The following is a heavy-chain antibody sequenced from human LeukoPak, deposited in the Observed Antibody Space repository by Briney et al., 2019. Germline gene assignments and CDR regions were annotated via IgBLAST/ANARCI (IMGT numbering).Heavy chain of an antibody. V-gene: IGHV4-39*07. CDR3: ARAVAGSLFRRKYYFDY. D-gene: IGHD6-19*01. CDR2: IYYSGST. CDR1: GGSISSSSYY. Sequence: SGTLSLTCTVSGGSISSSSYYWGWIRQPPGKGLEWIGSIYYSGSTYYNPSLKSRVTISVDTSKNQFSLKLSSVTAADTAVYYCARAVAGSLFRRKYYFDYWGQGTLVTVSS. J-gene: IGHJ4*02.